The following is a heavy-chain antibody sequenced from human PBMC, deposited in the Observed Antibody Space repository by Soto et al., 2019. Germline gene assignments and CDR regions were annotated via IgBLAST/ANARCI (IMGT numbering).Heavy chain of an antibody. D-gene: IGHD3-22*01. Sequence: PSEPLSLTCTVADCAISSSCWSWIRQTPGKGLEWIGYIYYSGSTNYNPSLKSRVTISVDKSKNQFSLKLSSVTAADTAVYYCARSPDSSGYDPRWYYYGMDVWGQGTTVTVS. CDR2: IYYSGST. CDR3: ARSPDSSGYDPRWYYYGMDV. V-gene: IGHV4-59*12. CDR1: DCAISSSC. J-gene: IGHJ6*02.